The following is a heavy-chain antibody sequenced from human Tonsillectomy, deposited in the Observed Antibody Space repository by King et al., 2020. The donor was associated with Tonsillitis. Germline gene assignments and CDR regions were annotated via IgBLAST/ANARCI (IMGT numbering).Heavy chain of an antibody. J-gene: IGHJ4*02. CDR3: AREGIAVTTIFDY. D-gene: IGHD4-17*01. V-gene: IGHV3-74*01. CDR1: GFTFRTYW. Sequence: VQLVESGGGLVQPGGSLRLSCAASGFTFRTYWIHWVRQAPGKGLVWVSRINSDGRTTNYADSVKGRFTISGDNAKNTLSLQMNSLRADDTAVYYCAREGIAVTTIFDYWGQGTLVTVSS. CDR2: INSDGRTT.